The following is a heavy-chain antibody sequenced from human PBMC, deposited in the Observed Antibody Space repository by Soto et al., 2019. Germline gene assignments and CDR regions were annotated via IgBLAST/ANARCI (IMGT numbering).Heavy chain of an antibody. D-gene: IGHD1-7*01. Sequence: QLQLQESGSGLVKPSQTLSLTCAVSGGSISSGGYSWSWIRQPPGKGLEWIGYIYHSGSTYYNPALKSRVTITVESFKNQFSLKLSSVPASDTAVYYCARTASGTFDPWGQGTLVTVSA. CDR2: IYHSGST. CDR3: ARTASGTFDP. CDR1: GGSISSGGYS. J-gene: IGHJ5*02. V-gene: IGHV4-30-2*01.